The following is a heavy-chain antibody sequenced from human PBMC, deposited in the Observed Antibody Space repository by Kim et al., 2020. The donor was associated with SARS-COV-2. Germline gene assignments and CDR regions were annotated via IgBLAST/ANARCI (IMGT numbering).Heavy chain of an antibody. Sequence: SETLSLTCAVYGGSFSGYYWSWIRQPPGKGLEWIGEINHSGSTNYNPSLKSRVTISVDTSKNQFSLKLSSVTAADTAVYYCARGPGYSSSWYGARNWFDPWGKGTRVTVSS. CDR3: ARGPGYSSSWYGARNWFDP. V-gene: IGHV4-34*01. J-gene: IGHJ5*02. D-gene: IGHD6-13*01. CDR2: INHSGST. CDR1: GGSFSGYY.